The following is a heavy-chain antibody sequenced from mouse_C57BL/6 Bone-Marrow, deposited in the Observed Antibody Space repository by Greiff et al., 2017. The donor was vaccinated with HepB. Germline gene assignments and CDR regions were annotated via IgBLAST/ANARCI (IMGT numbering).Heavy chain of an antibody. Sequence: VPLQQSGAELVRPGASVTLSCKASGYTFTDYEMHWVKQTPVHGLEWIGAIDPETGGTAYNQKFKGKAILTADKSSSTAYMELRSLTSEDSAVYYCTSPFTWYFDVWGTGTTVTVSS. CDR3: TSPFTWYFDV. CDR1: GYTFTDYE. CDR2: IDPETGGT. V-gene: IGHV1-15*01. J-gene: IGHJ1*03.